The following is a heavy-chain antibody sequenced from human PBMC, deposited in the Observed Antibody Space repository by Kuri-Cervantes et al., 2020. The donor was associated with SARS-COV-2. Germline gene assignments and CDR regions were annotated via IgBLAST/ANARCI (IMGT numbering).Heavy chain of an antibody. CDR1: GFTFSSYS. CDR3: ARVSSGYGFDY. CDR2: IKQDGSEK. V-gene: IGHV3-7*01. J-gene: IGHJ4*02. D-gene: IGHD5-12*01. Sequence: LSLPCAASGFTFSSYSMSWVRQAPGKGLEWVANIKQDGSEKYYVDSVKGRFTISRDNAKNSLYLQMNSLRAEDTAVYYCARVSSGYGFDYWGQGTLVTVSS.